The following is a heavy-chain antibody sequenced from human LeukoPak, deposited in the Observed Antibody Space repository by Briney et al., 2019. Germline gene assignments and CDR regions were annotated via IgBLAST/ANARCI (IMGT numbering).Heavy chain of an antibody. CDR3: AKEGDYSNAAPEWGFDS. J-gene: IGHJ4*02. CDR2: ISGSSSHT. CDR1: GFTFSIYA. Sequence: GGSLRLSCAASGFTFSIYAMSWVRQAPGKGLEWGSGISGSSSHTLDADSVRGRFIISRDNTRNTLYLHMNSLRAEDTALYYCAKEGDYSNAAPEWGFDSWGQGTLVTVSS. V-gene: IGHV3-23*01. D-gene: IGHD4-17*01.